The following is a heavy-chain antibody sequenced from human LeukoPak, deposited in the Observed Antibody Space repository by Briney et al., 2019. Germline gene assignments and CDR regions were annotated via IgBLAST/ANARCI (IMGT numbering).Heavy chain of an antibody. CDR1: GFTVSSNY. CDR3: ARSKAVAATYYYYGMDV. CDR2: IYSGGST. D-gene: IGHD6-19*01. V-gene: IGHV3-53*04. J-gene: IGHJ6*02. Sequence: GGSLRLSCAASGFTVSSNYMSWVRQAPGKGLEWVSVIYSGGSTYYADSVKGRFTISRHNSKNTLYLQMNSLRAEDTAVYYRARSKAVAATYYYYGMDVWGQGTTVTVSS.